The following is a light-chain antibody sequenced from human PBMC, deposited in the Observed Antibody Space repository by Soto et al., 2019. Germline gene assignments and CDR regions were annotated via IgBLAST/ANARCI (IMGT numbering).Light chain of an antibody. Sequence: EIVLTQSPGTLSLSPGERATLSCRASQSVSSSYLAWYQQKPGQAPRLLIYGASTRATGIPDRFSGSGSGTDFTLTISILEPEDFAVYYCQQYGTSPSPTFGQGTRLEIK. V-gene: IGKV3-20*01. CDR3: QQYGTSPSPT. CDR2: GAS. CDR1: QSVSSSY. J-gene: IGKJ5*01.